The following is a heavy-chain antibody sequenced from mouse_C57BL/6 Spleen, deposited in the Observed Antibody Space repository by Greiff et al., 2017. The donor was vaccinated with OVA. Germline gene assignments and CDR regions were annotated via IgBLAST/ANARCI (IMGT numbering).Heavy chain of an antibody. J-gene: IGHJ4*01. CDR2: IYPGDGDT. V-gene: IGHV1-82*01. CDR3: ARWAYDGSYYAMDY. D-gene: IGHD2-3*01. Sequence: QVQLQQSGPELVKPGASVKISCKASGYAFSSSWMNWVKQRPGKGLEWIGRIYPGDGDTNYNGKFKGKATLTADKSSSTAYMQLSSLTSADSAVYFCARWAYDGSYYAMDYWGQGTSVTVSS. CDR1: GYAFSSSW.